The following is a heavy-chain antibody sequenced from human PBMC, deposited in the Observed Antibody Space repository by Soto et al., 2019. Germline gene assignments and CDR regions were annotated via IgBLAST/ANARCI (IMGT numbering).Heavy chain of an antibody. CDR3: ARLPTVTTKEKIDY. CDR2: MNPNSGNT. J-gene: IGHJ4*02. CDR1: GYTFTRYD. V-gene: IGHV1-8*01. D-gene: IGHD4-17*01. Sequence: QVQLVQSGAEVKKPGASVKVSCKASGYTFTRYDINWVRQATGQGLEWMGWMNPNSGNTGYAQKFQGRVTMTRNTSISTAYMELSSLRSEDTAVYYCARLPTVTTKEKIDYWGQGTLVTVSS.